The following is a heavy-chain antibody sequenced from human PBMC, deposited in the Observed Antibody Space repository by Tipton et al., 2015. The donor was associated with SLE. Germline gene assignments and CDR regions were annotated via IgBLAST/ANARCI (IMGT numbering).Heavy chain of an antibody. J-gene: IGHJ3*01. V-gene: IGHV3-74*01. D-gene: IGHD3-3*01. Sequence: SLRLSCTASGFNFNYYWMHWVRQVPGKGLLWVSHINSGGTTTTYADSVKGRFTISRDNTKNTLYLHMNSLRADDTAVYYCAKDSPPACLTILPCDAFHLWGQGTIITVSS. CDR3: AKDSPPACLTILPCDAFHL. CDR2: INSGGTTT. CDR1: GFNFNYYW.